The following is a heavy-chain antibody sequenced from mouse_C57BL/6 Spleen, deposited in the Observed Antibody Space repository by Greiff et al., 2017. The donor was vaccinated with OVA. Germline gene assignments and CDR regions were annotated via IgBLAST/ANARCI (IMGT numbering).Heavy chain of an antibody. CDR3: AREGGLRHYFDY. Sequence: VQLQPSGPELVKPGASVKISCKASGYAFSSSWMNWVKQRPGKGLEWIGRIYPGDGDTNYNGKFKGKATLTEDKSSSTAYMQLSSRTSDDSAVYFCAREGGLRHYFDYWGQGTTLTVSS. D-gene: IGHD1-2*01. V-gene: IGHV1-82*01. CDR1: GYAFSSSW. J-gene: IGHJ2*01. CDR2: IYPGDGDT.